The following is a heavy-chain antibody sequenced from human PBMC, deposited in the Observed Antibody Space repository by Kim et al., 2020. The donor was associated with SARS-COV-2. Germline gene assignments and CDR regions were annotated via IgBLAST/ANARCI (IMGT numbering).Heavy chain of an antibody. CDR1: GFTFSSYS. J-gene: IGHJ6*01. V-gene: IGHV3-21*01. D-gene: IGHD2-21*01. CDR2: ISSSSSYI. CDR3: ARGYSATLDIYYYYYGMDV. Sequence: GGSLRLSCAASGFTFSSYSMNWVRQAPVKGLEWVSSISSSSSYIYYADSVKGRFTISRDNAKNSLYLQMNSLRAEDTAVYYCARGYSATLDIYYYYYGMDVWGQGTTVTVS.